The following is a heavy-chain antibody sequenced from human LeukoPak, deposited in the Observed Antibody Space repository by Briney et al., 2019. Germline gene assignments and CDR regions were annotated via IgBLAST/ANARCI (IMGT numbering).Heavy chain of an antibody. CDR1: GFTFSSYA. CDR2: ISSSSSYI. J-gene: IGHJ4*02. V-gene: IGHV3-21*01. Sequence: GGSLRLSCEASGFTFSSYAMSWVRQAPGKGLEWVSSISSSSSYIYYADSVKGRFTISRDNAKNSLYLQMNSLRAEDTAVYYCARDRLVVVAATSMDYWGQGTLVTVSS. D-gene: IGHD2-15*01. CDR3: ARDRLVVVAATSMDY.